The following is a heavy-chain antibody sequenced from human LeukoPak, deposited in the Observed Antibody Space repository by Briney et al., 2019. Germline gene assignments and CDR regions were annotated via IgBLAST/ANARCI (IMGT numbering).Heavy chain of an antibody. D-gene: IGHD3-9*01. CDR3: AKDLVDILTGYGPSYYYYYGMDV. Sequence: GGSLRLSCAASGFIFSSYGMHWVRQAPGKGLDWVAVISYDGSNKYYADSVKGRFTISRDNSKNTLYLQMNSLRAEDTALYYCAKDLVDILTGYGPSYYYYYGMDVWGQGTTVTVSS. CDR1: GFIFSSYG. CDR2: ISYDGSNK. V-gene: IGHV3-30*18. J-gene: IGHJ6*02.